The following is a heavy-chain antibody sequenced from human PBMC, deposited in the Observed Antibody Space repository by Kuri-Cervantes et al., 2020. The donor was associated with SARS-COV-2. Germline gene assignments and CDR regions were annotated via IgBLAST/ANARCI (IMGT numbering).Heavy chain of an antibody. CDR1: GFSFSDSG. Sequence: GGSLRLSCAASGFSFSDSGMYWVRQSPGKRLEWVAVISYDGSKKYYADSLKGRFTISRDNSKNKLFLQMNSLRVEDTALYYCARDGGDYWGQGTLVTVSS. CDR2: ISYDGSKK. V-gene: IGHV3-30*03. CDR3: ARDGGDY. J-gene: IGHJ4*02.